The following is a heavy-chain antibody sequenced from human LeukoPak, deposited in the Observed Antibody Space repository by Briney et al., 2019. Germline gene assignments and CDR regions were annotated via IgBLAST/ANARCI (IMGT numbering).Heavy chain of an antibody. V-gene: IGHV4-59*08. D-gene: IGHD4-23*01. CDR3: ARLGRVATVGTYNCHSMDV. CDR1: GDSISAYH. CDR2: LYYGGST. J-gene: IGHJ6*02. Sequence: SETLSLTCTVSGDSISAYHWSWVRRPPGKGLEWVADLYYGGSTGYNPSLKGRVAISMDTSKNQLSLKLTTVTAADTAVYYCARLGRVATVGTYNCHSMDVWGQGTTVTVSS.